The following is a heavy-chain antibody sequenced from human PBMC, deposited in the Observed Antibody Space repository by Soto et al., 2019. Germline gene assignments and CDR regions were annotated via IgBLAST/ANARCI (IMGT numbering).Heavy chain of an antibody. Sequence: GGSLRLSCAASGFTFSSYSMIWVRQAPGKGLEWVSYISSSSSTIYYADSVKGRFTISRDNAKNSLYLQMNSLRAEDTAVYYCARDPFTSTYCSSTSCYGFYFDYWGQGTLVTVSS. CDR3: ARDPFTSTYCSSTSCYGFYFDY. V-gene: IGHV3-48*01. CDR1: GFTFSSYS. CDR2: ISSSSSTI. J-gene: IGHJ4*02. D-gene: IGHD2-2*01.